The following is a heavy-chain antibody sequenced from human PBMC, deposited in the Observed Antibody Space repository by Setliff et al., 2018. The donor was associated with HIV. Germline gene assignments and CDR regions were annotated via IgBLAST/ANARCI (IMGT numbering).Heavy chain of an antibody. CDR3: TPTDYGGSDY. J-gene: IGHJ4*02. CDR2: IRANADGGTT. Sequence: SGGSLRLSCVASGFSFTDAWMSWVRQAPGKGLEWVGRIRANADGGTTEYGLPVKGRFSISRDDSKNMLYLQMSSLKTAHTVVYYGTPTDYGGSDYWGQGTLGTASS. CDR1: GFSFTDAW. V-gene: IGHV3-15*01. D-gene: IGHD3-10*01.